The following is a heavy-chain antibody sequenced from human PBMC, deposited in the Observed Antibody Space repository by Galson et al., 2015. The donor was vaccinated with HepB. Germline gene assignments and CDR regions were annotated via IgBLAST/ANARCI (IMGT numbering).Heavy chain of an antibody. CDR2: IKRVDGGTT. D-gene: IGHD2-15*01. J-gene: IGHJ4*02. CDR1: GFSFSNAW. Sequence: SLRLSCAASGFSFSNAWMSWVRQAPGKGLEWIGRIKRVDGGTTDYAAPVKGRFTISRDDSENTLYLQMNNLRTEDTAVYYCATHYCSGTTCTSLDYWGQGTLVTVSS. CDR3: ATHYCSGTTCTSLDY. V-gene: IGHV3-15*01.